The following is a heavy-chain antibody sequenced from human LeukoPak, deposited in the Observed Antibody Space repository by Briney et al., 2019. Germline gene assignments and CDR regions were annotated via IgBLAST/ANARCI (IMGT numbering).Heavy chain of an antibody. J-gene: IGHJ1*01. CDR3: ASTRIAARPPFHFQH. CDR1: GFTFSSYW. Sequence: GGSLRLSCAASGFTFSSYWMHWVRQAPGKGLMWVSRIKSDGSETSYADSVKGRFTISRDNAKNSLYLQMNSLRAEDTAVYYCASTRIAARPPFHFQHWGQGTLVTVSS. D-gene: IGHD6-6*01. CDR2: IKSDGSET. V-gene: IGHV3-74*01.